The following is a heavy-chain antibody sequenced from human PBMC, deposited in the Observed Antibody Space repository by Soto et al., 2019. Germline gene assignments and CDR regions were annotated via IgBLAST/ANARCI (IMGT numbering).Heavy chain of an antibody. CDR2: IYHSGVT. CDR3: ARGWYCSSDSCFFGFDP. J-gene: IGHJ5*02. V-gene: IGHV4-4*02. CDR1: DGSIGSSNW. D-gene: IGHD2-2*01. Sequence: PSETLSLTCGVSDGSIGSSNWWSWVRQPPGKGLEWIGEIYHSGVTNYNPSLESRVTMSVDKSKNHFSLKLRSVTVADTAVYYCARGWYCSSDSCFFGFDPWGQGILVTVSS.